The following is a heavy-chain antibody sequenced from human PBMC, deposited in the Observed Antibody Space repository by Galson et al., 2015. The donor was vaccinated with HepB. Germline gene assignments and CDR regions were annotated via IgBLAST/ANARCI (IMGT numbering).Heavy chain of an antibody. J-gene: IGHJ4*02. Sequence: SVKVSCKASGYTFTGYYMHWVRQAPGQGLEWMGWINPNSGGTNYAQKFQGRVTMTRDTSISTAYMEQSRLRSDDTAVYYCARGSNSIVVVPAAIPAFDYWGQGTLVTVSS. CDR2: INPNSGGT. V-gene: IGHV1-2*02. D-gene: IGHD2-2*02. CDR3: ARGSNSIVVVPAAIPAFDY. CDR1: GYTFTGYY.